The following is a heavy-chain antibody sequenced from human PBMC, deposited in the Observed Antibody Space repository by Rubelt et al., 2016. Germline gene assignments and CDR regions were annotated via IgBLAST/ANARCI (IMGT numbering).Heavy chain of an antibody. CDR1: GYTFTSYY. CDR2: INPTDGGT. V-gene: IGHV1-46*01. Sequence: QVQLVQSGAEVKKPGASVKVSCKASGYTFTSYYMHWVRQAPGQGLEWMGIINPTDGGTSYVQKFQGRVTRTRETSTGTVYRELSSLRSDDTAVYYCARELNDFDIWGQGTMVTVSS. J-gene: IGHJ3*02. CDR3: ARELNDFDI.